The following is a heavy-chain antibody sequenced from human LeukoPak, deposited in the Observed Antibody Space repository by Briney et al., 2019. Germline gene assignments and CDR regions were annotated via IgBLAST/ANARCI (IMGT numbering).Heavy chain of an antibody. CDR2: IYYSGST. D-gene: IGHD3-16*02. J-gene: IGHJ4*02. V-gene: IGHV4-59*01. CDR1: GGSIRSYY. Sequence: SETLSLTCTVSGGSIRSYYWSWIRQPPGKGLEWIGYIYYSGSTNYNPSLKSRVTPSVDTSKNQFSLKLSSVTAADTAVYYCARYVWGSYPTFEDYWGQGTLVTVSS. CDR3: ARYVWGSYPTFEDY.